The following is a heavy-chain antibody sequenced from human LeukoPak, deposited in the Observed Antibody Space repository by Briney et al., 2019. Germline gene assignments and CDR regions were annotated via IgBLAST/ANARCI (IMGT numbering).Heavy chain of an antibody. V-gene: IGHV3-23*01. Sequence: GGSLRLSCAASGFTFSSYAMSWVRQAPGKGLEWVSAISGSGGSTYYADSVKGRFTNSRDNSKNTLYLQMNSLRAEDTAVYYCAKDSRYCSSTSCYPLPFWFDPWGQGTPVTVSS. CDR3: AKDSRYCSSTSCYPLPFWFDP. CDR2: ISGSGGST. D-gene: IGHD2-2*01. J-gene: IGHJ5*02. CDR1: GFTFSSYA.